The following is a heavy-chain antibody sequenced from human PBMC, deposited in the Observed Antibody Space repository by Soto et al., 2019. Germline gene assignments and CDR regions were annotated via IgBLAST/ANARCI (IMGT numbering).Heavy chain of an antibody. D-gene: IGHD3-10*01. CDR1: GYSFITYA. V-gene: IGHV1-18*01. Sequence: ASVKVSCKAPGYSFITYAITWVRQAPGQGLEWMGWISGYNGNTNYAQKLQGRVTMTTDTSTSTAYMELRSLRSDDTAVYYCARGATYRGYMDVWGKGTTVTVS. J-gene: IGHJ6*03. CDR3: ARGATYRGYMDV. CDR2: ISGYNGNT.